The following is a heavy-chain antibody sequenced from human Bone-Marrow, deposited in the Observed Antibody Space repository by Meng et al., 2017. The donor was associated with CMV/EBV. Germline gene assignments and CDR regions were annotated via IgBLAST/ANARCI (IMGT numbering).Heavy chain of an antibody. Sequence: GESLKISCAASGFRFDDYGMHWVRQTPGKGLEWVAFIRHDGTNKFYGASVKGRFTISRDNSKSTVYLQMNSLRAEDTAVYYCARSSGYYLYYFDYWGRGTLVTFSS. V-gene: IGHV3-30*02. J-gene: IGHJ4*02. D-gene: IGHD3-22*01. CDR3: ARSSGYYLYYFDY. CDR1: GFRFDDYG. CDR2: IRHDGTNK.